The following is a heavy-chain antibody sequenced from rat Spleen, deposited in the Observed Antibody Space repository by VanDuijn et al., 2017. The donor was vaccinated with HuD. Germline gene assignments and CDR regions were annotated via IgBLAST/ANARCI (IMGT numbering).Heavy chain of an antibody. CDR3: ARADSSYRMFAY. J-gene: IGHJ3*01. D-gene: IGHD1-2*01. CDR2: ITADLGNI. V-gene: IGHV5-25*01. CDR1: GFNFSNYY. Sequence: EVQLVESGGGLVPPGRSMKLSCFASGFNFSNYYMAWVRQAPTKGLEWVSFITADLGNIFYRDSVKGRFTASRDNAKNTLYLQMDSLRSEDTATYYCARADSSYRMFAYWGQGTLVTVSS.